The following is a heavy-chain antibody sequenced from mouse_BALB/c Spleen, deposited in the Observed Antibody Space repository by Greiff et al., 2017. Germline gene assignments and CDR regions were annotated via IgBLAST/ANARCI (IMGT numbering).Heavy chain of an antibody. V-gene: IGHV2-6-7*01. Sequence: VQRVESGPDLVAPSQSLSITCTVSGFSLTSYGVHWVRQPPGKGLEWLGMIWGDGSTDYNSALKSRLSISKDNSKSQVFLKMNSLQTDDTARYYCARDWHNSKAMDYWGQGTSVTGSS. CDR2: IWGDGST. CDR3: ARDWHNSKAMDY. J-gene: IGHJ4*01. D-gene: IGHD1-3*01. CDR1: GFSLTSYG.